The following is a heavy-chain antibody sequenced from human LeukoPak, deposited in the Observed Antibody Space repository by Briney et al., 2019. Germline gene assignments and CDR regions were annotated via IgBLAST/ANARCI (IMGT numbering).Heavy chain of an antibody. CDR1: GFTFSSYA. Sequence: GGSLTLSCAASGFTFSSYAMSWVRQAPGKGLEWVSAISGSGGSTYYADSVKGRFSISRDNFKNTLYLQMNSLRAEDTVVYYCAKVGYCSSTSCYHWVEYYYGMDVWGQGNTVTVSS. CDR3: AKVGYCSSTSCYHWVEYYYGMDV. V-gene: IGHV3-23*01. CDR2: ISGSGGST. J-gene: IGHJ6*02. D-gene: IGHD2-2*01.